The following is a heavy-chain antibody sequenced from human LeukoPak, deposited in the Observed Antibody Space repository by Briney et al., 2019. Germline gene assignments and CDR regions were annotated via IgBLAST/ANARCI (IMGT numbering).Heavy chain of an antibody. D-gene: IGHD6-13*01. J-gene: IGHJ4*02. V-gene: IGHV4-4*07. CDR1: GGSITGYY. Sequence: SETLSLTCSVSGGSITGYYWSWIRQPAGKGLEGIGRIYTSGSTNYNPSLKSRVTMSVDTSKNQFSLNLSSVTAADTAVYYCARDSSTWRGFDCWGQGTLVTVSS. CDR3: ARDSSTWRGFDC. CDR2: IYTSGST.